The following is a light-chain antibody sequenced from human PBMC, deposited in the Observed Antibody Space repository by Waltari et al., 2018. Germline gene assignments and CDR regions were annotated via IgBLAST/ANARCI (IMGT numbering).Light chain of an antibody. CDR2: AAS. J-gene: IGKJ4*01. CDR1: QGISSY. Sequence: AIRMTQSPSSFSASTGDRVTITCRASQGISSYLAWYQQKPGKAPKLLIYAASTLQSGVPSRFSGGGSGTDFSLTISSLQPEDFATYYCQQSYDTVLTFGGGTRVEIK. V-gene: IGKV1-8*01. CDR3: QQSYDTVLT.